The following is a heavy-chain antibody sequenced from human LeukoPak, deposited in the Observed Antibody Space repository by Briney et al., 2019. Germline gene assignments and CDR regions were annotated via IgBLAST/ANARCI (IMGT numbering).Heavy chain of an antibody. CDR3: AKGATCPDY. CDR2: ISGSGGST. V-gene: IGHV3-23*01. D-gene: IGHD5-24*01. J-gene: IGHJ4*02. CDR1: GFTFSSNG. Sequence: RGSLRLSCAASGFTFSSNGMSWVHQAPGKVLEWVSTISGSGGSTYYADSVKGRFTISRDNSKNTLYLQMNSLRAEDTAVYYCAKGATCPDYWGQGTLVTVSS.